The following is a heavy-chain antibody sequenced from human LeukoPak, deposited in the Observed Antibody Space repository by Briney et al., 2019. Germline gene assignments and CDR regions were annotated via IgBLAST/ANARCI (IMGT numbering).Heavy chain of an antibody. CDR1: GGSISSYY. CDR2: IYYSGST. D-gene: IGHD4-23*01. CDR3: ARAQVGGNSDAFDI. J-gene: IGHJ3*02. V-gene: IGHV4-59*08. Sequence: PSETLSLTCTVSGGSISSYYWSWIRQPPGKGLEWIGYIYYSGSTNYNPSLKSRVTISVDTSKNQFSLKLSSVTAADTAVYYCARAQVGGNSDAFDIWGQGTMVTVSS.